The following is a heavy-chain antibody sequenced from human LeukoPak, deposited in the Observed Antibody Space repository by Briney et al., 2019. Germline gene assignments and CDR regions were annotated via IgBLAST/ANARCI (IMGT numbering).Heavy chain of an antibody. CDR2: LYTSGNT. J-gene: IGHJ5*02. D-gene: IGHD2-2*01. CDR3: ARESSSTWGWFDP. CDR1: GDSISSGSYY. Sequence: SETLSLSCTVSGDSISSGSYYWSWIRQPAGKGLEWIGRLYTSGNTNYNPSLKSRVTISVDSSKNHFSLNLSSVTAADTAVYYCARESSSTWGWFDPWGQGTHDTVSS. V-gene: IGHV4-61*02.